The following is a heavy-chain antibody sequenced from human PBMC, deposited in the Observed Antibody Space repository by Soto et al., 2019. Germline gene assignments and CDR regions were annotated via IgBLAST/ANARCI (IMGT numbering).Heavy chain of an antibody. CDR3: AYTSRWPDAFDI. Sequence: GGSLRLSCAASGFAFSSYSMNWVRQAPGKGLEWVSYISSSSSTIYYADSVKGRFTISRDNAKNSLYLQMNSLRAEDTAVYYGAYTSRWPDAFDICGKAPMVTVS. J-gene: IGHJ3*02. D-gene: IGHD6-13*01. V-gene: IGHV3-48*01. CDR1: GFAFSSYS. CDR2: ISSSSSTI.